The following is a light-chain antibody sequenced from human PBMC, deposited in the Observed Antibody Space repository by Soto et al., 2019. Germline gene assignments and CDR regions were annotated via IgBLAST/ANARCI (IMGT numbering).Light chain of an antibody. V-gene: IGKV1-39*01. Sequence: DIQMTQSPSSLSASVGDRVTITCRASQSIGSSLNWYQQKPGKPPKLLIYTASTLQSGVPSRFSGSRSGTDFTLTISSLQPEDVATYYCQQSYNTPLTFGGGTKVEIQ. CDR3: QQSYNTPLT. J-gene: IGKJ4*01. CDR1: QSIGSS. CDR2: TAS.